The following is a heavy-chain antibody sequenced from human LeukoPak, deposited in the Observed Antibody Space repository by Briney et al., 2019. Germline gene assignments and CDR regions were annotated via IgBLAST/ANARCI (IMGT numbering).Heavy chain of an antibody. CDR2: ISSSSSTI. Sequence: GGSLRLSCAASGLTFSSYSMNWVRQAPGKGLEWVSYISSSSSTIYYADSVKGRFTISRDNAKNSLYLQMNSLRDEDTAVYYCARGDSSGYYYPEIWGQGTLVTVSS. CDR3: ARGDSSGYYYPEI. V-gene: IGHV3-48*02. D-gene: IGHD3-22*01. CDR1: GLTFSSYS. J-gene: IGHJ4*02.